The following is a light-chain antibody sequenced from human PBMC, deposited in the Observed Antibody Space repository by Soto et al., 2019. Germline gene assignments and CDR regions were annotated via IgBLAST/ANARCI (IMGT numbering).Light chain of an antibody. J-gene: IGKJ1*01. CDR2: ATS. CDR1: QSIRTY. Sequence: DIQMTQSPSSLSASVGDRVTITCRASQSIRTYLNWYQQKPGKAPKVLISATSNLQSGVPSRFSGSGSGTDLTLTISSLQPEDFGTYYCQQSYSTPRTFGQGTKVDI. CDR3: QQSYSTPRT. V-gene: IGKV1-39*01.